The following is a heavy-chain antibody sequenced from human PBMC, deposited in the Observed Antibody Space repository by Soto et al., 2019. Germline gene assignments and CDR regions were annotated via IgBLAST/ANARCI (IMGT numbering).Heavy chain of an antibody. J-gene: IGHJ6*02. CDR1: GGSINSDYYH. V-gene: IGHV4-30-4*08. D-gene: IGHD2-21*02. Sequence: QVQLVESGPGLVKPSQTLSLTCTVSGGSINSDYYHWTWIRPSPGKGLEWIGYIHHSGAILYNPSFKSRLAISVDTSKNQLSLHLSSVTDTDTAVYFCAGADDGGDSLDVWGQVTTVTVSS. CDR3: AGADDGGDSLDV. CDR2: IHHSGAI.